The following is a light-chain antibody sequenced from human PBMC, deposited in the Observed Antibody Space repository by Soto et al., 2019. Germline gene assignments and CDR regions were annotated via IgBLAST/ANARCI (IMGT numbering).Light chain of an antibody. J-gene: IGKJ1*01. CDR3: QQYGSSPPWT. CDR2: GAS. V-gene: IGKV3-20*01. Sequence: EIVLTQSPATLSLSPGERATLSCRASQSVSSTYLAWYQQKPGQAPRLLIYGASSRATGIPDRFSGSGSGTDFTLTISRLEPEDFAVYYCQQYGSSPPWTFGQGTKVDI. CDR1: QSVSSTY.